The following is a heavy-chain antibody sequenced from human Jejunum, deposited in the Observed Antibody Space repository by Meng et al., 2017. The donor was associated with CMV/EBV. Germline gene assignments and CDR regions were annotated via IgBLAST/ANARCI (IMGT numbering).Heavy chain of an antibody. CDR2: IYTSGIT. V-gene: IGHV4-4*07. D-gene: IGHD1-26*01. CDR1: ARPISGSY. J-gene: IGHJ5*02. CDR3: ARESGSYYWFDP. Sequence: SGPVLRKPPGPLSPPSFVPARPISGSYWSWVRQPTGKGLEWIGRIYTSGITHYNPSLKTRLTMSVNLSNNQISLKLRSVTAADTAVYYCARESGSYYWFDPWGQGTLVTVSS.